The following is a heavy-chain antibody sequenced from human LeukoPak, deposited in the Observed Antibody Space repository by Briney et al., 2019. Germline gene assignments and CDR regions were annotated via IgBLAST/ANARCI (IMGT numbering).Heavy chain of an antibody. V-gene: IGHV3-30*18. CDR3: ANLPPAGVADIRFDP. Sequence: GGSLRLSCAASGFTFSSYGMHWVRQAPGKGLEWVAVISYDGSKKYYADSVKGRFTISRDNSKNTLYLQMNSLRAEDTAVYYCANLPPAGVADIRFDPWGQGTLVTVSS. J-gene: IGHJ5*02. CDR1: GFTFSSYG. D-gene: IGHD2-15*01. CDR2: ISYDGSKK.